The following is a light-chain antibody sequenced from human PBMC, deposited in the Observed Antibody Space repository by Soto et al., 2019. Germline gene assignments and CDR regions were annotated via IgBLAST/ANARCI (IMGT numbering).Light chain of an antibody. CDR1: QSVSSN. J-gene: IGKJ1*01. V-gene: IGKV3-15*01. CDR3: QQYNNWPPTWT. CDR2: GVS. Sequence: EILMTQAPSTLSVSTGETATLACRASQSVSSNLAWYQQKPGHAPRLLLYGVSTRATDIPARFSGSGSGKEFTLTLSSLQSEDVAVYYCQQYNNWPPTWTFGQGTKVEL.